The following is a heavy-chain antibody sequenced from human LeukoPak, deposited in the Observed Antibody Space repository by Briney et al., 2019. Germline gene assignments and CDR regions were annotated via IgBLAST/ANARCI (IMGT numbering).Heavy chain of an antibody. J-gene: IGHJ4*02. CDR1: GFTFDDYA. Sequence: PGGSLRLSCAASGFTFDDYAMHWVRQAPGKGLEWVSGISWNSGSIGYADSVKGRFTISRDNSKNTLYLQMNSLRAEDTAVYYCAKPMKGYSSSWYGWALDYWGQGTLVTVSS. CDR2: ISWNSGSI. D-gene: IGHD6-13*01. CDR3: AKPMKGYSSSWYGWALDY. V-gene: IGHV3-9*01.